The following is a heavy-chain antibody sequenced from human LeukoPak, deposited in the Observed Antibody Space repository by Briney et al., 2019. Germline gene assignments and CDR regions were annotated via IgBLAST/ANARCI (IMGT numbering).Heavy chain of an antibody. D-gene: IGHD6-13*01. Sequence: SGTLSLTCAVSGDSIITSYWWSWVRQPPGKGLEWIGEIYHIGTTNYNPSLKSRVSISVDTSRNQFSLTLSSVTAADTAVYYCAKRASPYSSSNGPTDYWGQGTLVTVSS. CDR1: GDSIITSYW. CDR2: IYHIGTT. V-gene: IGHV4-4*02. J-gene: IGHJ4*02. CDR3: AKRASPYSSSNGPTDY.